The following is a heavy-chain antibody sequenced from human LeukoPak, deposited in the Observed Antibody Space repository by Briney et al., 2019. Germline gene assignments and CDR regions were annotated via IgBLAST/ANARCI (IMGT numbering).Heavy chain of an antibody. CDR1: GGTFSSYA. CDR3: ARVLYGSGSYYYPPDY. D-gene: IGHD3-10*01. J-gene: IGHJ4*02. CDR2: IIPIFGTA. V-gene: IGHV1-69*13. Sequence: SVKVSCKAPGGTFSSYAISWVRQAPGQGLEWMGGIIPIFGTANYAQKFQGRVTITADESTSTAYMEPSSLRSEDTAVYYCARVLYGSGSYYYPPDYWGQGTLVTVSS.